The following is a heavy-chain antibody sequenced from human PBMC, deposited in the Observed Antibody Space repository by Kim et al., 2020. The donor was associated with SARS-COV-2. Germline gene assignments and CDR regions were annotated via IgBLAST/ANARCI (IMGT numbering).Heavy chain of an antibody. V-gene: IGHV3-9*01. J-gene: IGHJ4*02. Sequence: GGSLRLSCAASGFTFGDYAMNWVRQAPGKGLEWVSGISWNSGSIGYADSVKGRFTISRDNAKNSLYLQMNSLRAEDTALYYCAKDTGLVLYGSASYPSYFDYWGQGTLVTVSS. D-gene: IGHD3-10*01. CDR1: GFTFGDYA. CDR2: ISWNSGSI. CDR3: AKDTGLVLYGSASYPSYFDY.